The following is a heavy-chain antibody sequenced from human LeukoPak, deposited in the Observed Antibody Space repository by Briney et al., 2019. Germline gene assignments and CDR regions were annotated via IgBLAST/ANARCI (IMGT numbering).Heavy chain of an antibody. CDR1: GGSISRGGYS. CDR3: ASNLLDYYDSSRHFQH. Sequence: SETLSLTCAVSGGSISRGGYSWSWIRQPPGKGLEWIGYFYYSGSTYYNPSLKSRVTISVDTSKNQFSLKLSSVTAADTAVYYCASNLLDYYDSSRHFQHWGQGTLVTVSS. J-gene: IGHJ1*01. D-gene: IGHD3-22*01. V-gene: IGHV4-30-4*07. CDR2: FYYSGST.